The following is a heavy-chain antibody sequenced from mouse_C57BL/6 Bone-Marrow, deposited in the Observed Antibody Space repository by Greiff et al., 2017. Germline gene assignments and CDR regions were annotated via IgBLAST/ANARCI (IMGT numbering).Heavy chain of an antibody. D-gene: IGHD2-3*01. CDR2: INPNNGGT. J-gene: IGHJ4*01. CDR1: GYTFTDYY. CDR3: ASDGYYEGYYAMDY. V-gene: IGHV1-26*01. Sequence: EVQLQQSGPELVKPGASVKISCKASGYTFTDYYMNWVKQSHGKSLEWIGDINPNNGGTSYNQKFKGKATLTVDKSSSTAYMELRSLTSEDSAVYYCASDGYYEGYYAMDYWGQGTSVTVSS.